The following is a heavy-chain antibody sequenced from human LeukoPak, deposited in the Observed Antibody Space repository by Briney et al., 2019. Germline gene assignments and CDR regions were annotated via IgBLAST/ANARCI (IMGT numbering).Heavy chain of an antibody. D-gene: IGHD2-2*01. CDR2: IYHSGST. V-gene: IGHV4-4*02. CDR3: ARASGAVVPAAIRAFDY. Sequence: SETLSLTCAVSGGSISSSNWGSRVRQPPGKGLEWIGEIYHSGSTNYNPSLKSRVTISVDKSKNQFSLKLSSVTAADTAVYYCARASGAVVPAAIRAFDYWGQGTLVTVSS. J-gene: IGHJ4*02. CDR1: GGSISSSNW.